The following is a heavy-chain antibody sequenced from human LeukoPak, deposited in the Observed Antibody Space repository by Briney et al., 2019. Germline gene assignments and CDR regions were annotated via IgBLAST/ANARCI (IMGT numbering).Heavy chain of an antibody. CDR2: IYYSGST. V-gene: IGHV4-31*03. CDR3: ARVPGGYSSGRRHLIDY. J-gene: IGHJ4*02. Sequence: SETLSLTCTVSGGSISSGGYYWSWIRQHPGKGLGWIGYIYYSGSTYYNPSLKSRVTISVDTSKNQFSLKLSSVTAADTAVYYCARVPGGYSSGRRHLIDYWGQGTLVTVSS. CDR1: GGSISSGGYY. D-gene: IGHD6-19*01.